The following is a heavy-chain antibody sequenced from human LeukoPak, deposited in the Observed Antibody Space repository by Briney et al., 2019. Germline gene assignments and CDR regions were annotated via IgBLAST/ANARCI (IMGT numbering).Heavy chain of an antibody. CDR2: IYPGDSDT. CDR3: ARQYYYDSSGYYYDDV. D-gene: IGHD3-22*01. J-gene: IGHJ4*02. CDR1: GYRFTSYW. Sequence: GESLKISCQGSGYRFTSYWIGWVRQMPGKGLEWMGIIYPGDSDTRYSPSFQGQVTISADKSISTAYLQWSSLKASDTAMYYCARQYYYDSSGYYYDDVWGQGTLVTVSS. V-gene: IGHV5-51*01.